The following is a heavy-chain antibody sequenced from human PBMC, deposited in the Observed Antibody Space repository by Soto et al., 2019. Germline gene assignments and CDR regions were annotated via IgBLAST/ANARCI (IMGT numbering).Heavy chain of an antibody. CDR1: GYTFTDYW. CDR2: IYPGDSKT. D-gene: IGHD3-9*01. CDR3: ARHQVGYFGQDFFYYGMDV. J-gene: IGHJ6*02. V-gene: IGHV5-51*01. Sequence: LKIPCRPSGYTFTDYWIVWVRQMPGKGLEWMGVIYPGDSKTKYTAYFQGQVTLSADKSITTAYLQWSSLKASDTAVYYCARHQVGYFGQDFFYYGMDVWGQGTTVTVCS.